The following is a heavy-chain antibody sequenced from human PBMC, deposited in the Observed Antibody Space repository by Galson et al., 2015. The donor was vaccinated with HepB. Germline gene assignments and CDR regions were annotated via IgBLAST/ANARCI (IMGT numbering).Heavy chain of an antibody. J-gene: IGHJ4*02. Sequence: TLSLTCAVSGGSISSGGYSWSWIRQPPGKGLEWIGYIYHSGSTYYNPSLKSRVTISVDRSKNQFSLKLSSVTAADTAVYYCARFAAGLDYWGQGTLVTVSS. V-gene: IGHV4-30-2*01. CDR1: GGSISSGGYS. CDR3: ARFAAGLDY. CDR2: IYHSGST. D-gene: IGHD6-19*01.